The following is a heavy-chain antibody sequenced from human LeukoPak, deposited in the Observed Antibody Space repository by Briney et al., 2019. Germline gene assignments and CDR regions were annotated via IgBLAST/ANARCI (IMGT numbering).Heavy chain of an antibody. Sequence: PSETLSLTCTVSGGSISSYYWSWIRQPPGEGLEWIGYIYYSGSTNYNPSLKSRVTISVDTSKNQFSLKLSSVTAADTAVYYCARDRIVVVPAAIEYYYYGMDVWGKGTTVTVSS. CDR2: IYYSGST. CDR1: GGSISSYY. J-gene: IGHJ6*04. V-gene: IGHV4-59*01. CDR3: ARDRIVVVPAAIEYYYYGMDV. D-gene: IGHD2-2*01.